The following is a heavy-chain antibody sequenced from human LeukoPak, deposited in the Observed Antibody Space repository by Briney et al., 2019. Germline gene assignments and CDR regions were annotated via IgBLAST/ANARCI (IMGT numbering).Heavy chain of an antibody. J-gene: IGHJ3*02. V-gene: IGHV4-34*01. CDR2: INHSGST. CDR1: GGSFSGYY. D-gene: IGHD3-22*01. Sequence: PSETLSLTCAVYGGSFSGYYWSWIRQPPGKGLEWIGEINHSGSTNYNPSLKSRVTISVDKSKNQFSLKLSSVTAADTAVYYCARDLVYYYDSSGYFFNSKAVAFDIWGQGTMVTVSS. CDR3: ARDLVYYYDSSGYFFNSKAVAFDI.